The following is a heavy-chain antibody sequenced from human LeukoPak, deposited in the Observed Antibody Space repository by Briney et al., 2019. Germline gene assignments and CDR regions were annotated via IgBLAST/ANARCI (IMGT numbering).Heavy chain of an antibody. D-gene: IGHD6-13*01. Sequence: TPGGSLRLSCAASGFIFRSYSMNWVRQAPGKGLEWVSCISSSSSYIYYADSVKGRITISRDNAKNSLYLQMNSLRAEDTAVYYCARDLMGIAYRGAFYYWGQGTLVTVSS. J-gene: IGHJ4*02. CDR2: ISSSSSYI. CDR1: GFIFRSYS. CDR3: ARDLMGIAYRGAFYY. V-gene: IGHV3-21*04.